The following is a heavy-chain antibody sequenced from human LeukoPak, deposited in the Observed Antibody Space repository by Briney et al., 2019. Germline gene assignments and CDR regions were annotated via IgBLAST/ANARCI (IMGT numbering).Heavy chain of an antibody. J-gene: IGHJ4*02. CDR2: ISGSAGST. CDR1: GFTFSNYA. D-gene: IGHD1-26*01. Sequence: PGGSLRLSCAASGFTFSNYAMSWVRQAPGKGLEWVSGISGSAGSTYYADSVKGRFTISRDNSKNTLYLQMNSLTDDDTAVYYCAKKWGVGTTTLDYFDYRGQGTLVTVSS. V-gene: IGHV3-23*01. CDR3: AKKWGVGTTTLDYFDY.